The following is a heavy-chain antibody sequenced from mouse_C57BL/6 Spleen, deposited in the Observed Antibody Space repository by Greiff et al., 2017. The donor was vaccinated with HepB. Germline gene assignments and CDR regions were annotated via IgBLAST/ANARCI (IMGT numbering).Heavy chain of an antibody. V-gene: IGHV3-6*01. CDR1: GYSITSGYS. CDR3: ARERDPSYFDY. Sequence: DVKLQESGPGLVKPSQSLSLTCSVTGYSITSGYSWNWIRQFPGNKLEWMGYISYDGSNNYNPSLKNRISITRDTSKNQFFLNVNSVTTEDTATYYCARERDPSYFDYWGQGTTLTVSS. CDR2: ISYDGSN. J-gene: IGHJ2*01.